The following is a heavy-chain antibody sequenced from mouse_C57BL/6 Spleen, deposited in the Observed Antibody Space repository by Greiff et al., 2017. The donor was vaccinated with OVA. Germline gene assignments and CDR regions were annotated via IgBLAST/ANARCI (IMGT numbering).Heavy chain of an antibody. V-gene: IGHV5-17*01. CDR1: GFTFSDYG. J-gene: IGHJ1*03. Sequence: DVHLVESGGGLVKPGGSLKLSCAASGFTFSDYGMHWVRQAPEKGLEWVAYISSGSSTIYYADTVKGRFTISRDNAKNTLFLQMTSLRSEDTAMYYCARSGSKSYWYFDVWGTGTTVTVSS. CDR2: ISSGSSTI. D-gene: IGHD1-1*01. CDR3: ARSGSKSYWYFDV.